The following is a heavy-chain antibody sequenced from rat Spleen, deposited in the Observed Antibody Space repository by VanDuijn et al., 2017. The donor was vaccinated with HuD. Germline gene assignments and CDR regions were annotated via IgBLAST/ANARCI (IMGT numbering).Heavy chain of an antibody. CDR3: SRYYGLLPYYFDY. Sequence: EVQLQESGPGLVKPSQPLSLTCSVTGYSITSNYWGWIRKFPGNKMEWIGHISYSGSTSYNPSLKSRISITRDTSKNQFFLQLNSVTTEDTATYYWSRYYGLLPYYFDYWGQGVMVTVSA. J-gene: IGHJ2*01. V-gene: IGHV3-1*01. CDR1: GYSITSNY. D-gene: IGHD1-6*01. CDR2: ISYSGST.